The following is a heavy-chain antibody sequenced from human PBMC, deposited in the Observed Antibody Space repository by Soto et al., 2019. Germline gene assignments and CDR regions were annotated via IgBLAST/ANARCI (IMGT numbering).Heavy chain of an antibody. J-gene: IGHJ5*02. CDR2: INPNSGGT. Sequence: GSSGKVSWKACGYSFTGYEMHWVRQAPGQGLEWMGWINPNSGGTNYAQKFQGWVTMTRDTSICTAYMELSRLRSDDTAVYYCASGALTHHSTPLWFDPWG. CDR1: GYSFTGYE. V-gene: IGHV1-2*04. CDR3: ASGALTHHSTPLWFDP. D-gene: IGHD2-15*01.